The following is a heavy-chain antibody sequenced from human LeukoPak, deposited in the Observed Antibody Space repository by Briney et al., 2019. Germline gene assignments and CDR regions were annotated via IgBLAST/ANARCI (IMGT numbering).Heavy chain of an antibody. Sequence: ASVKVSCKASGYTFTSYYMHWVRQAPGQGLEWMGIINPSGGSTSYAQKFQGRVTMTRDTSTSTVYMELSSLRSEDTAVYYCARDRLDHYYGSESPNYYFDYWGQGTLVTVSS. CDR2: INPSGGST. J-gene: IGHJ4*02. V-gene: IGHV1-46*01. CDR3: ARDRLDHYYGSESPNYYFDY. D-gene: IGHD3-10*01. CDR1: GYTFTSYY.